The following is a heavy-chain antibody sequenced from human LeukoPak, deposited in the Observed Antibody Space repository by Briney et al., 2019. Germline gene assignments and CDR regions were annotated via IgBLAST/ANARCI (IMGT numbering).Heavy chain of an antibody. CDR3: ARDVGGYCSGGSCLAFDI. CDR1: GGSISSGGYY. V-gene: IGHV4-31*03. CDR2: IYYSGST. J-gene: IGHJ3*02. Sequence: PSETLSLTCTVSGGSISSGGYYWSWIRQHPGKGLEWIGYIYYSGSTYYNPSLKSRVTISVDTSRNQFPLKLSSVTAADTAVYYCARDVGGYCSGGSCLAFDIWGQGTMVTVSS. D-gene: IGHD2-15*01.